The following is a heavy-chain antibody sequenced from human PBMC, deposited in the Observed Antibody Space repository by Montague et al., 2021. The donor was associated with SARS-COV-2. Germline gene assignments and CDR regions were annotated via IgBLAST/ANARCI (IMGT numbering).Heavy chain of an antibody. CDR2: GGHSGNT. Sequence: SETLSLTCAVYGGSFHIFSWDWIRQSPGKGKEWIGEGGHSGNTRSKQYLKLRVTISVDTSKNQFSLNLTSVTAADTAMYYCARGSRAGQITPGFRYWGQGTLVAVSS. CDR1: GGSFHIFS. J-gene: IGHJ4*02. V-gene: IGHV4-34*01. CDR3: ARGSRAGQITPGFRY. D-gene: IGHD5-24*01.